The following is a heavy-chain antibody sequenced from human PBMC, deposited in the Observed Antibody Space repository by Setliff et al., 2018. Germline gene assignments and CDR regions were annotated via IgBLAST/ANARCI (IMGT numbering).Heavy chain of an antibody. CDR2: IYYSGTA. V-gene: IGHV4-39*01. J-gene: IGHJ4*02. CDR1: GGSISSSSYQ. Sequence: SETLSLTCTVSGGSISSSSYQWGWVRQTPGKGLEWIGSIYYSGTAYYNPSLKSRVTISVDTSKNQFSLQVTSVTATDTAVYYCASNPFNSGPPYYFDYWGQGTLVTVSS. CDR3: ASNPFNSGPPYYFDY. D-gene: IGHD6-19*01.